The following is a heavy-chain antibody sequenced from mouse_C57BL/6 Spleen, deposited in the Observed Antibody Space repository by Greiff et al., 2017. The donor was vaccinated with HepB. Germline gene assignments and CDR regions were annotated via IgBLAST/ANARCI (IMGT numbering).Heavy chain of an antibody. CDR3: ARDYYGSLYAMDY. J-gene: IGHJ4*01. CDR1: GYTFTSYW. Sequence: QVQLQQPGAELVRPGSSVKLSCKASGYTFTSYWMDWVKQRPGQGLEWIGNIYPSDSETHYNQKFKDKATLTVDKSSNTAYMQLISLTSEDSAVYYCARDYYGSLYAMDYWGQGTSVTVSS. CDR2: IYPSDSET. D-gene: IGHD1-1*01. V-gene: IGHV1-61*01.